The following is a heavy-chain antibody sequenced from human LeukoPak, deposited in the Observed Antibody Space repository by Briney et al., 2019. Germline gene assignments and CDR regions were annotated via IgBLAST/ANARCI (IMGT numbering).Heavy chain of an antibody. D-gene: IGHD1-26*01. J-gene: IGHJ4*02. Sequence: SQTLSLTCAISGDSVSSNSAAWNWIRQSPSRGLEWLGRTYYRFKWYYDYAVAVKSRIGINPDTSKNQFSLQLSSVTPEDTAVYYCARDPVGGSTIFDYWGQGTLVTVSS. CDR2: TYYRFKWYY. CDR3: ARDPVGGSTIFDY. CDR1: GDSVSSNSAA. V-gene: IGHV6-1*01.